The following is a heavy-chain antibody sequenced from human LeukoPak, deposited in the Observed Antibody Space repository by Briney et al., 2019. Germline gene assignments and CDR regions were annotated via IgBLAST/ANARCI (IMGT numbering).Heavy chain of an antibody. CDR2: TYYRSKWYN. Sequence: SQTLSLTCAISGDSVSSNSAAWNWIRQSPSRGLEWLGRTYYRSKWYNDYAVSVKSRITISPDTSKNQSSLQLNSVTPEDTAVYYCARDRGTYYYGSGSYSRYSVYYGMDVWGQGTTVTVSS. V-gene: IGHV6-1*01. D-gene: IGHD3-10*01. CDR1: GDSVSSNSAA. CDR3: ARDRGTYYYGSGSYSRYSVYYGMDV. J-gene: IGHJ6*02.